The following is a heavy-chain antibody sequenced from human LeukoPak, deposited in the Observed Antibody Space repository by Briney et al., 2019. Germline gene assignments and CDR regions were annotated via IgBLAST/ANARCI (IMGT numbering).Heavy chain of an antibody. CDR1: GFLFSSYD. CDR3: ARGDLLLYFDWLLYSRYYYYYYYMDV. D-gene: IGHD3-9*01. J-gene: IGHJ6*03. V-gene: IGHV3-13*01. CDR2: IGTAGDT. Sequence: KPGGSLRLSCSPSGFLFSSYDMHWVRQATGKGLECVSTIGTAGDTYYPGSVKGRLTISRDNAKHSLYLQMNSLGAEETAVYYCARGDLLLYFDWLLYSRYYYYYYYMDVWGKGTTVIISS.